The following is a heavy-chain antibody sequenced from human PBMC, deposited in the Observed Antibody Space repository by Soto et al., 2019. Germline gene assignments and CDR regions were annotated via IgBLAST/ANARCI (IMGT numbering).Heavy chain of an antibody. CDR1: GFSLSTSGVG. V-gene: IGHV2-5*02. D-gene: IGHD3-10*01. CDR3: AHRPSPLWFGELAFDY. Sequence: QITLKESGPTLVKPTQTLTLTCTFSGFSLSTSGVGVGWIRQPPGKALEWLALIYWDGDKHYSPSLESRLTITXXTXTXXVVLTMTNMDPVDTATYYCAHRPSPLWFGELAFDYWGQGTLVTVSS. J-gene: IGHJ4*02. CDR2: IYWDGDK.